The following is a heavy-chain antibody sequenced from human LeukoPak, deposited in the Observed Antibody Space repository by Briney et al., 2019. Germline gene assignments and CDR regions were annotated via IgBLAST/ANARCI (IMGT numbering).Heavy chain of an antibody. J-gene: IGHJ4*02. CDR1: GASISHYY. CDR3: ARLGSYHDF. V-gene: IGHV4-4*09. CDR2: IHTSGGS. Sequence: SETLSLTCTVSGASISHYYWSWIRQTPEKGLEWMGHIHTSGGSTYYPSLKSRLTMSIDTSRNQLSLKLTSVTAADTAVYFCARLGSYHDFWGQGALVTVSS. D-gene: IGHD1-26*01.